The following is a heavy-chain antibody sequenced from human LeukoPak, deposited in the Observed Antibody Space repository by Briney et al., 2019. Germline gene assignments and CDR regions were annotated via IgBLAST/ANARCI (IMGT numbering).Heavy chain of an antibody. J-gene: IGHJ4*02. V-gene: IGHV3-23*01. CDR1: GFTFSSYA. D-gene: IGHD3-22*01. CDR2: ITTSGDNT. CDR3: AKRGAYDNRYFDY. Sequence: GGSLRLSCAASGFTFSSYAMSWVRQAPGKGLEWVSSITTSGDNTYYADSVKGRFTISRDNSKNTLCLQTNSLRAEDTAVYYCAKRGAYDNRYFDYWGQGTLVTVSS.